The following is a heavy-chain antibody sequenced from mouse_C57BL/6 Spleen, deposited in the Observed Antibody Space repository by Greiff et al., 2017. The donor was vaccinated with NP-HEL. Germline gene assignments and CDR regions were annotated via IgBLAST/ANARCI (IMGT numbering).Heavy chain of an antibody. V-gene: IGHV1-78*01. J-gene: IGHJ3*01. CDR3: ARSLYGYDGFAY. D-gene: IGHD2-2*01. CDR2: IYPRDGST. Sequence: QVQLQQSDAELVKPGASVTISCKVSGYTFTDYTIHWMKQRPEQGLDWIGYIYPRDGSTKYNEKFKGKATLTADKSSSTAYMQLNSLTSEDSAVYFCARSLYGYDGFAYWGQGTLVTVSA. CDR1: GYTFTDYT.